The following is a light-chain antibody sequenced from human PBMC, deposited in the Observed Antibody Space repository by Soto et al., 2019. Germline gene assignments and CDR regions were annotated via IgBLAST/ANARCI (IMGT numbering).Light chain of an antibody. V-gene: IGLV2-11*02. J-gene: IGLJ2*01. CDR1: SSDVGGYNY. Sequence: QSALTQPRSVSGSPGQSVTISCPGTSSDVGGYNYVSWYQQHPGKAPKLMIYDVSERPSGVPDRFSGSKSGNTASLTISGLQAEDEADYYCCSYAGSYAVVFGGGTKLTVL. CDR3: CSYAGSYAVV. CDR2: DVS.